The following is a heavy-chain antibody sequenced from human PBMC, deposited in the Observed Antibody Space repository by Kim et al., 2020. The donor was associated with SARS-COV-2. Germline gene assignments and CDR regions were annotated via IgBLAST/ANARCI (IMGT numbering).Heavy chain of an antibody. Sequence: SETLSLTCAVYGGSFSGYYWSWIRQSPGKGLVWIGEINHSGSTNYNPSLKSRVTISVDTSKNQFSLKLSSVTAADTAVYYCARAKYSSSWRYPTRYFDLWGRGTLVTVSS. V-gene: IGHV4-34*01. CDR1: GGSFSGYY. D-gene: IGHD6-13*01. CDR3: ARAKYSSSWRYPTRYFDL. J-gene: IGHJ2*01. CDR2: INHSGST.